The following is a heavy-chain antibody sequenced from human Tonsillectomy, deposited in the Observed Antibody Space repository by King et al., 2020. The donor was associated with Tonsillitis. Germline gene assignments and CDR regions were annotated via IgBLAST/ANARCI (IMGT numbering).Heavy chain of an antibody. CDR2: INHSGST. Sequence: VQLQQCGAGLLKPSETLSLTCAVYGGSFSGYYWSWIRQPPGKGLEWIGEINHSGSTNYNPSLKSRVTISVDTSKNQFSLKLSSVTAADTAVYYCASGKGIAAAPLWYWGQGTLVTVSS. CDR3: ASGKGIAAAPLWY. CDR1: GGSFSGYY. D-gene: IGHD6-13*01. J-gene: IGHJ4*02. V-gene: IGHV4-34*01.